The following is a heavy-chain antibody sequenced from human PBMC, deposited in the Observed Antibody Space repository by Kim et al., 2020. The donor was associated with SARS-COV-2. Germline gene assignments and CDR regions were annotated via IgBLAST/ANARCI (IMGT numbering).Heavy chain of an antibody. CDR2: IIGDGSST. Sequence: GALRLSCAASGFAFSTHWMHWVRQAPGKGLAWVSRIIGDGSSTAYADSVKGRFTISRDNTKNTLYLQMNSLRAEDTATYYCVREDCSTTSCQKPNYFDSWGQGTLVTVSS. D-gene: IGHD2-2*01. J-gene: IGHJ4*02. CDR1: GFAFSTHW. CDR3: VREDCSTTSCQKPNYFDS. V-gene: IGHV3-74*01.